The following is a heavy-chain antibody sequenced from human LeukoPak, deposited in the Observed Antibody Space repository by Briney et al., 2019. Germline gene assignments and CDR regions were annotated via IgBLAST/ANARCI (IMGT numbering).Heavy chain of an antibody. D-gene: IGHD6-19*01. V-gene: IGHV1-69*13. CDR3: ARDRPYTGGWRGFDY. J-gene: IGHJ4*02. Sequence: SVNVSCKASGGTFSRYAISWVRQAPGQGLEWMGGIIPIFGIANYAQKFQGRVTITADESTSTAYMELSSLRSEDTAVYYCARDRPYTGGWRGFDYWGQGTLVTVSS. CDR2: IIPIFGIA. CDR1: GGTFSRYA.